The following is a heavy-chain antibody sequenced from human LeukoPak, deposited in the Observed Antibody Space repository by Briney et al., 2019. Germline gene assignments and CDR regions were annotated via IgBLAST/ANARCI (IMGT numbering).Heavy chain of an antibody. J-gene: IGHJ4*02. CDR1: GFTFSSYA. Sequence: PPGGSLRLSCAASGFTFSSYAMSWVRQAPGKGLEWVSSISGNGGKTYYADSVKGRFTISRDDSKNTLYLQMNSLYYCAKSGLNRFDYWGQGTLVTVSS. CDR2: ISGNGGKT. D-gene: IGHD3-10*01. CDR3: FDY. V-gene: IGHV3-23*01.